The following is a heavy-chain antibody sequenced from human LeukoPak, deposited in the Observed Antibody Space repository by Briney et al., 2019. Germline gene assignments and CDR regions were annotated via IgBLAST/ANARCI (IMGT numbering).Heavy chain of an antibody. Sequence: GGSLRLSCAASGFTFSSYWMSWVRQAPGKGQEWVSNIKQDGSEKDYVDSVKGRFTISRDNAKNSLYLQMNSLRAEDTAVYYCASGGYSGGWYYFDYWGQGTLVTVSS. CDR2: IKQDGSEK. CDR3: ASGGYSGGWYYFDY. V-gene: IGHV3-7*01. CDR1: GFTFSSYW. D-gene: IGHD6-19*01. J-gene: IGHJ4*02.